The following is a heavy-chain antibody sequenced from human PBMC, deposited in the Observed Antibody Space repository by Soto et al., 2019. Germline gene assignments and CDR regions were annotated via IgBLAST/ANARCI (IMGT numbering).Heavy chain of an antibody. J-gene: IGHJ5*02. Sequence: PSETLSLTCTVSGGSVSSGDYYWSWIRQPPGKGREWIGYIYYSGSTNYNPSLKSRVSISLDASKNQFSLRLTSVTAADTAVYYCARIPVDTYMINWFDPWGQGTLVTVSS. CDR1: GGSVSSGDYY. V-gene: IGHV4-61*08. CDR2: IYYSGST. CDR3: ARIPVDTYMINWFDP. D-gene: IGHD5-18*01.